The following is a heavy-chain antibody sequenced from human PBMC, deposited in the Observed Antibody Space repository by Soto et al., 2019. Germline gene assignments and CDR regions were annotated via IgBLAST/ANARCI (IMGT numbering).Heavy chain of an antibody. CDR2: FSFYGRRDNT. D-gene: IGHD1-1*01. J-gene: IGHJ4*02. Sequence: EVQLLESGGGLVQPGGSLRLSCVGSGFTFSSYDMTWVRQAPGKGLEWVSSFSFYGRRDNTYYADSVKGRFTISRDNSRNTVYLQMDSRRVEDTAVYYCAKSLYNDDGGPKDHWGQGTLVTVSS. CDR3: AKSLYNDDGGPKDH. CDR1: GFTFSSYD. V-gene: IGHV3-23*01.